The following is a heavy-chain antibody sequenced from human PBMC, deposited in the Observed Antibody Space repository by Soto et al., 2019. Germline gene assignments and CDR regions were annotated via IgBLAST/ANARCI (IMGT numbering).Heavy chain of an antibody. Sequence: SETLSLTCAVSSGSISSSNWWSWVRQPPGKGLEWSGEIYHSGSTNYNPSLKSRVTISVDKSKNQCSQKLSSVTAADTAVYYCARAVVVPAARGVWFDPWGQGTLVTVSS. V-gene: IGHV4-4*02. J-gene: IGHJ5*02. CDR2: IYHSGST. D-gene: IGHD2-2*01. CDR1: SGSISSSNW. CDR3: ARAVVVPAARGVWFDP.